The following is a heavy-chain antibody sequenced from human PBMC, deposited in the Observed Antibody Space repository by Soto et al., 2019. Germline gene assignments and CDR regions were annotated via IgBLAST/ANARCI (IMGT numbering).Heavy chain of an antibody. Sequence: SETLSLTCTVSGSSISGYYWSWIRKSAGKGLEWIGRIYATGTTDYNPSLKSRVMMSVDTSKKQFSLKLRSVTAADTAVYYCVRDGTKTLRDWFDPWGQGISVTVSS. CDR1: GSSISGYY. V-gene: IGHV4-4*07. CDR3: VRDGTKTLRDWFDP. J-gene: IGHJ5*02. D-gene: IGHD1-1*01. CDR2: IYATGTT.